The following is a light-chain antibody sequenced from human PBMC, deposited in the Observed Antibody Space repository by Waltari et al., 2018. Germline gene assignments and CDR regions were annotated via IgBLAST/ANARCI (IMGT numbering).Light chain of an antibody. V-gene: IGLV8-61*01. CDR3: ALYMGRGIWL. J-gene: IGLJ3*02. CDR2: KAT. Sequence: QTVVTQDPSLSVSPGGTVTLTCALSSGSLSTTFYATWYQQTPVQAPRTLVYKATARSSGVPDRVTGSILGTTAALTITGGQADDESDYYCALYMGRGIWLFGGGTRLTVL. CDR1: SGSLSTTFY.